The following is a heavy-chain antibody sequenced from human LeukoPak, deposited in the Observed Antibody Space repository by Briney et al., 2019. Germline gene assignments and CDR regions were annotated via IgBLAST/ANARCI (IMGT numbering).Heavy chain of an antibody. V-gene: IGHV4-34*01. CDR2: INHSGST. CDR1: GGSFSGYY. Sequence: TSETLSLTCAVYGGSFSGYYWSWIRQPPGKGLEWIGEINHSGSTNYNPSLKSRVTISVDTSKNQFSLKLSSVTAADTAVYYCARDRGSQPFIDYWGQGTLVTVSS. D-gene: IGHD1-26*01. CDR3: ARDRGSQPFIDY. J-gene: IGHJ4*02.